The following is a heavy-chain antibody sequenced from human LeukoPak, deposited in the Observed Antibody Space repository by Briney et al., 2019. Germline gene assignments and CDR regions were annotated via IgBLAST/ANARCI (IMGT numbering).Heavy chain of an antibody. CDR1: GGSISNYF. CDR2: IYTSGNT. J-gene: IGHJ4*02. V-gene: IGHV4-4*09. Sequence: PSETLSLTCTDSGGSISNYFWTWIRQPPGKGLEWIGYIYTSGNTNYNPSLESRVTMSVDTSKNQFSLRLNSVTAADTAVYYCTRGFLQIDYWGQGTLVTVSS. CDR3: TRGFLQIDY.